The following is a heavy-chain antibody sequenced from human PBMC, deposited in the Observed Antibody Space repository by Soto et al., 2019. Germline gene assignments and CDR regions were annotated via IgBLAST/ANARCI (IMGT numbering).Heavy chain of an antibody. CDR3: ARASTGTRVNWLDT. V-gene: IGHV4-59*01. J-gene: IGHJ5*02. CDR1: GGSISSYY. Sequence: SETLSLTCTVSGGSISSYYWSWIRQPPGKGLEWIGYIYYSVSTNYNPSLKSRVTISVDTSKNQFSLKLSSVTAADTAVYYCARASTGTRVNWLDTWGQGTLVTAPQ. CDR2: IYYSVST. D-gene: IGHD1-1*01.